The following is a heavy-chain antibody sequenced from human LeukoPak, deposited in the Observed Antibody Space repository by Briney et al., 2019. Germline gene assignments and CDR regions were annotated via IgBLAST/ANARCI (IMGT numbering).Heavy chain of an antibody. D-gene: IGHD3-3*01. CDR1: GYTFTSYA. CDR2: INTNTGNP. V-gene: IGHV7-4-1*02. CDR3: ARANYDLWSGYYDFDY. J-gene: IGHJ4*02. Sequence: GASVKVSCRASGYTFTSYAMNWVRQAPGQGLEWMGWINTNTGNPTYAQGFTGRFVFSLDTSVSTAYLQISSLKAEDTAVYYCARANYDLWSGYYDFDYWGQGTLVTVSS.